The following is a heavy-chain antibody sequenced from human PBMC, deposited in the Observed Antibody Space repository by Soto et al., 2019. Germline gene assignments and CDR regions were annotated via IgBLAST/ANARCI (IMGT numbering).Heavy chain of an antibody. Sequence: SVKVSCKASGFTFASSAGRWVRQARGQRLGWIGWIVVGSGNTNYAQKFQERVTITRDMSTSTAYMELSSLRSEDTAVYYCAASVDLSFDPWGQGTLVTVSS. V-gene: IGHV1-58*01. J-gene: IGHJ5*02. CDR1: GFTFASSA. CDR2: IVVGSGNT. CDR3: AASVDLSFDP.